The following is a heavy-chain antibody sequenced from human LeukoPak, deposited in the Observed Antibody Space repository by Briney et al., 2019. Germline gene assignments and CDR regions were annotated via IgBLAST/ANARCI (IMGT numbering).Heavy chain of an antibody. D-gene: IGHD3-10*01. J-gene: IGHJ4*02. CDR2: IYHSGST. V-gene: IGHV4-38-2*02. CDR3: AREAYGSGNYHLDY. CDR1: GYSIISDYY. Sequence: SETLSLTCAVSGYSIISDYYWGWIRQPPGKGPEWIGTIYHSGSTYYNPSLKSRVTISIDTSKNQFSLKLSSVTAADTAVYYCAREAYGSGNYHLDYWGQGTLVTVSS.